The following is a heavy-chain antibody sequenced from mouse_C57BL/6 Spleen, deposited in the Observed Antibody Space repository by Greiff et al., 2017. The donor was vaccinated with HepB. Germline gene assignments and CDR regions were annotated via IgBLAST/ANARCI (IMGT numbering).Heavy chain of an antibody. D-gene: IGHD1-1*01. Sequence: VQVVESGAELVRPGASVTLSCKASGYTFTDYEMHWVKQTPVHGLEWIGAIDPETGGTAYNQKFKGKAILTADKSSSTAYMELRSLTSEDSAVYYCTRDAGCLLMAYWCLGTLFTVSA. J-gene: IGHJ3*01. CDR1: GYTFTDYE. V-gene: IGHV1-15*01. CDR2: IDPETGGT. CDR3: TRDAGCLLMAY.